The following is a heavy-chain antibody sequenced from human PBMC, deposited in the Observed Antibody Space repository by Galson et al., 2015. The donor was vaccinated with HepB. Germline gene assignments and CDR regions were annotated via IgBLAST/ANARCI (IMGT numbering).Heavy chain of an antibody. D-gene: IGHD6-13*01. CDR1: GDSVSSNSTA. J-gene: IGHJ5*02. CDR3: TGGILASGDDH. Sequence: CAISGDSVSSNSTAWNWIRQSPSRGLEWLGKTFYRSKWYHESAVSVKSRITFYPDTSKNQLSLQLKSVTPEDTAVYYCTGGILASGDDHWGQGTLVTVSS. V-gene: IGHV6-1*01. CDR2: TFYRSKWYH.